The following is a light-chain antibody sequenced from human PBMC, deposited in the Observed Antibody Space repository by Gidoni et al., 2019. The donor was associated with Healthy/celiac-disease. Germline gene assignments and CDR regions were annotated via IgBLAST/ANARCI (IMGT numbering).Light chain of an antibody. CDR1: QSLLHSNGYNY. V-gene: IGKV2-28*01. CDR2: LGS. Sequence: DIVMTQSPLSLPVTPGEPASISCRSSQSLLHSNGYNYLDSYLQKPGQSPQLLIYLGSNRASGVPDRFSGSGSGTDFTLKISRVEAEDVGVYYCMQALQTPVFGQGTKVEIK. CDR3: MQALQTPV. J-gene: IGKJ1*01.